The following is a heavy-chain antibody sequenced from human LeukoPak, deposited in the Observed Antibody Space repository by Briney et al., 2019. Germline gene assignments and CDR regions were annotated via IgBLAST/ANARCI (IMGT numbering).Heavy chain of an antibody. CDR1: GFSFSTHN. V-gene: IGHV3-21*01. D-gene: IGHD6-6*01. CDR2: ISSNSYI. CDR3: ARRTMAALDY. J-gene: IGHJ4*02. Sequence: GGSLRLSCAASGFSFSTHNMNWVRQAPGKGLEWVSSISSNSYIHYADSVKGRFTISRDNAKNSLYLQMDSLRAEDTAVYYCARRTMAALDYWGQGTLVTVSS.